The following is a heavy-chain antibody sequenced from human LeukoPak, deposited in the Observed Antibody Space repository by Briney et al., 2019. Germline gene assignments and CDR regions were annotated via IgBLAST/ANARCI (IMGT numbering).Heavy chain of an antibody. J-gene: IGHJ5*02. CDR2: INPSGGST. CDR3: ARDKTDSSTYSWFDP. CDR1: GYTFTSYY. Sequence: ASVKVSCKASGYTFTSYYMHWVRQAPGQGLEWMGIINPSGGSTSYAQKFQGRVTMTRDTSTSTIYMELSSLRSEDTAVNYCARDKTDSSTYSWFDPWGQGTLVTVSS. D-gene: IGHD6-13*01. V-gene: IGHV1-46*01.